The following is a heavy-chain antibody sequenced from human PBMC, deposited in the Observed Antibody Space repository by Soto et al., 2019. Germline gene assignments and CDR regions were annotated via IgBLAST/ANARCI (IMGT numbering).Heavy chain of an antibody. CDR1: GFTFSSYA. J-gene: IGHJ4*02. CDR2: ISGSGGST. Sequence: PGGSLRLSCAASGFTFSSYAMSWFRQAPGKGLEWVSAISGSGGSTYYADSVKGRFTISRDNSKNTLYLQMNSLRAEDTAVYYCAKLRYYGSGSYYIFYFDYWGQGTLVTVSS. D-gene: IGHD3-10*01. V-gene: IGHV3-23*01. CDR3: AKLRYYGSGSYYIFYFDY.